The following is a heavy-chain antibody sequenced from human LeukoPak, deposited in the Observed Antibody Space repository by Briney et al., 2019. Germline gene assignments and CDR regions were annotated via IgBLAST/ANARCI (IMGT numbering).Heavy chain of an antibody. J-gene: IGHJ4*02. CDR3: SRDSAGYPDY. D-gene: IGHD2-15*01. CDR1: RATFRNYG. Sequence: GASVKVSCKPSRATFRNYGITWVRQVPGQGLEWMGRIIPIHGVAHTAQRFQGRVNITADESTNTIYMEVSSLRSEDTAMYYCSRDSAGYPDYWGQGTLVTVTS. V-gene: IGHV1-69*04. CDR2: IIPIHGVA.